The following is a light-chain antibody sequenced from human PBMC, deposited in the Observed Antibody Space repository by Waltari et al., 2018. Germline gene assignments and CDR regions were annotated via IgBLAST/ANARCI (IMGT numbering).Light chain of an antibody. CDR3: QQYSNWPPIT. Sequence: IVMLQSPDTLSVSPGETATPSCRASRNINSNLAWYHQKPGQPPRLLIHAASTRAPGVPARFSGSGSGTEFTLTISNLQSEDFAVYYCQQYSNWPPITFGQGTRLEIK. J-gene: IGKJ5*01. CDR1: RNINSN. CDR2: AAS. V-gene: IGKV3-15*01.